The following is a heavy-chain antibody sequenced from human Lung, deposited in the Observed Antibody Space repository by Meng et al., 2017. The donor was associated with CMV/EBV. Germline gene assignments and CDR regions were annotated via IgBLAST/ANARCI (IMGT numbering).Heavy chain of an antibody. Sequence: SXTLSLXCSVSGGSISTSYWTWIRQPPGKGLEYIGYLYYNGSPNYNPSLKSRVTISIDTSKNQFSLKLSSVTAADTAVYYCARDYGWGAVTRYYYYGMDVXGQGXTVTVSS. J-gene: IGHJ6*02. D-gene: IGHD3-16*01. CDR1: GGSISTSY. CDR2: LYYNGSP. CDR3: ARDYGWGAVTRYYYYGMDV. V-gene: IGHV4-59*01.